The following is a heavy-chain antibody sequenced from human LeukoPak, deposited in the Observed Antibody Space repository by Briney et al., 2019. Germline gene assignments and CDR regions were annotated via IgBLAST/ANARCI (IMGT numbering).Heavy chain of an antibody. D-gene: IGHD3-3*01. CDR1: GGTFSSYA. CDR2: IIPIFGTA. V-gene: IGHV1-69*13. J-gene: IGHJ6*03. Sequence: VASVKVSCKASGGTFSSYAISWVRQAPGQGLEWMGGIIPIFGTANYAQKFQGRVAITADESTSTAYMELSSLRSEDTAVYYCASATYYDFWSGYYRRGYYYYYMDVWGKGTTVTVSS. CDR3: ASATYYDFWSGYYRRGYYYYYMDV.